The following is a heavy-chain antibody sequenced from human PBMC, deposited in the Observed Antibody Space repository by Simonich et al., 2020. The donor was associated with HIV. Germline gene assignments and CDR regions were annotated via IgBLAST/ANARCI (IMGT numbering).Heavy chain of an antibody. J-gene: IGHJ5*01. CDR2: IIYGGGT. D-gene: IGHD7-27*01. V-gene: IGHV4-34*12. Sequence: QVQLQQWGAGLLKPSEPLSLTCAVYGGYLSHYYWTWIRQPPGKGREGIGEIIYGGGTNYNPSLKSHVTISLDPSKNQFSLKLRSLTAADTALYYCARGTQLPNWGYPPRHWFDSWGQGTLVTVSS. CDR1: GGYLSHYY. CDR3: ARGTQLPNWGYPPRHWFDS.